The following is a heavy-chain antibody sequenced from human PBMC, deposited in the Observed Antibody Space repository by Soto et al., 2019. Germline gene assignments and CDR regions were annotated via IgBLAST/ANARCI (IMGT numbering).Heavy chain of an antibody. CDR3: ASRDYAIDS. V-gene: IGHV4-61*03. Sequence: QLQESGPGLVKPSETLSLTCKVSGDSFTTCCYYWTWIRQPPGKGREWICYIHYSGSTNYNPSLESRATIFADKSGSHFSLSRTSVTADGTAVYYCASRDYAIDSWGRGTLVTVSS. CDR1: GDSFTTCCYY. D-gene: IGHD4-17*01. J-gene: IGHJ4*02. CDR2: IHYSGST.